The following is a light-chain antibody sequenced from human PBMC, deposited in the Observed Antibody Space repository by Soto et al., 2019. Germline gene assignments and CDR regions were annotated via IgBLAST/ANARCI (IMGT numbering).Light chain of an antibody. CDR3: SSYRASSTTHYV. CDR2: DVT. J-gene: IGLJ1*01. Sequence: QSALTQPASLSGSPGQSITISCTGTSSDIGGYNYVSWYQQHPGKAPKLIIHDVTNRPSGVSDRFFGSKSGNTASLTISGLQAEDEADYYCSSYRASSTTHYVFGTGTSSPS. V-gene: IGLV2-14*03. CDR1: SSDIGGYNY.